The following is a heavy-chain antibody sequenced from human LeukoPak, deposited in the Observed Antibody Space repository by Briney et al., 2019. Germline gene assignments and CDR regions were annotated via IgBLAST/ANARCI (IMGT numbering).Heavy chain of an antibody. CDR2: INPNSGDT. D-gene: IGHD1-20*01. V-gene: IGHV1-2*02. CDR3: ARGPLYNYNCFDY. Sequence: GASVKVSCKASGYTFTSYDINWVRQATGQGLEWMGWINPNSGDTNYAQKFQGRVTMTRDTSISTAYMDLSRLRSDDTAVYFCARGPLYNYNCFDYWGQGTLVTVSS. J-gene: IGHJ4*02. CDR1: GYTFTSYD.